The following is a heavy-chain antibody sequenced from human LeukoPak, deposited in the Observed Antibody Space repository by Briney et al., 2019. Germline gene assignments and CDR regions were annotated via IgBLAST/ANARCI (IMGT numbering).Heavy chain of an antibody. CDR3: ARGLLGDFWSGYHYYDYYYMDV. J-gene: IGHJ6*03. D-gene: IGHD3-3*01. CDR2: INHSGST. V-gene: IGHV4-34*01. Sequence: SETLSLTCAVYGGSFSGYYWSWIRQPPGKGLEWIGEINHSGSTNYNPSLKSRVTISVDTSKNQFSLKLSSVTAADTAVYYCARGLLGDFWSGYHYYDYYYMDVWGKGTTVTVSS. CDR1: GGSFSGYY.